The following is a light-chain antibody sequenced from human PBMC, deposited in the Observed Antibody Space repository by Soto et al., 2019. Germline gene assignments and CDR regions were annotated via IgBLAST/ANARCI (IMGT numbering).Light chain of an antibody. J-gene: IGKJ1*01. CDR1: QSVSSK. CDR2: GAS. V-gene: IGKV3-15*01. CDR3: QHYSTWLWT. Sequence: EIVMTQSPATLSVYRGERATLSCRASQSVSSKLAWYQQKPGQGPRLLIYGASTRATGIPARFSGSGSGTEFTLTISSLQSEDFAVYYCQHYSTWLWTFGQGTKVEIK.